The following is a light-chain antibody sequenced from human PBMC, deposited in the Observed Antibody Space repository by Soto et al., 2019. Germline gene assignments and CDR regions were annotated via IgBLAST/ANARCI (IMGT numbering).Light chain of an antibody. V-gene: IGKV1-5*03. J-gene: IGKJ1*01. CDR1: QTISSW. Sequence: DIHMTRSPSTLSVSVLGIVTITFLASQTISSWLAWYQQKPGKAPKLLIYKASTLKSGVPARFSGSGSGTEFTLTISSLQPDDFATYYCQHYNSYSEAFGQGTKVDIK. CDR3: QHYNSYSEA. CDR2: KAS.